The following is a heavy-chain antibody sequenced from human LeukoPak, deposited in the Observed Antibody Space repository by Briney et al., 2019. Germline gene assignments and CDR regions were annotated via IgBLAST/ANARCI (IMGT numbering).Heavy chain of an antibody. Sequence: GGSLRLSCAASGFTFTSHWMSWVRQAPGKGLEWVASINQDGSEKYFVGSVKGRFTVSRDNAKNSLYLQMNSLRAEDTAVYYCARGHYGLDYWGQGTLVTVSS. D-gene: IGHD4-17*01. V-gene: IGHV3-7*01. CDR2: INQDGSEK. CDR3: ARGHYGLDY. J-gene: IGHJ4*02. CDR1: GFTFTSHW.